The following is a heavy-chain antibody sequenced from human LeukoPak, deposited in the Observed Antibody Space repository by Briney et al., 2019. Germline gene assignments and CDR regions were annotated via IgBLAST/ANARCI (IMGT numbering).Heavy chain of an antibody. CDR1: GFTFSSYA. V-gene: IGHV3-23*01. Sequence: GGSLRLSCAASGFTFSSYAMSWVRQAPGKGLEWESDIGGSGGRTYYADSVKGRFTISRDNSKNSLYLQMNSLRAEDTALYYCAKERSGSSPLPDYWGQGTLVTVSS. CDR3: AKERSGSSPLPDY. D-gene: IGHD3-10*01. J-gene: IGHJ4*02. CDR2: IGGSGGRT.